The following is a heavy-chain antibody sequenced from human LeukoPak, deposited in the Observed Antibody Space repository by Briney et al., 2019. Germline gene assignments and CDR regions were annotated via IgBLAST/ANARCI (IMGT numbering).Heavy chain of an antibody. CDR1: GFTFSSYS. V-gene: IGHV3-48*04. J-gene: IGHJ4*02. CDR3: ARSTYYYDSSGPRRYYFDY. D-gene: IGHD3-22*01. Sequence: PGGSLRLSCAASGFTFSSYSMNWVRQAPGKGLEWVSYISSSSSTIYYADSVKGRFTISRDNAKNSLYPQMNSLRAEDTAVYYCARSTYYYDSSGPRRYYFDYWGQGTLVTVSS. CDR2: ISSSSSTI.